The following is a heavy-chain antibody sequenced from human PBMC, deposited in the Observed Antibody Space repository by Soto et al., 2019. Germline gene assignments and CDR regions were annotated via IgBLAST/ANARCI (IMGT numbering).Heavy chain of an antibody. J-gene: IGHJ6*02. Sequence: QVQLVQSGAEVKKPGSSVKVSCKAPGGTFSTYAISWVRQAPGQGLEWMGGVIPIFGKPKYAQKFQGRVTITADESTSTGYMELRSLRSEDTAVYDCARSQCGSSSLDIYYYYYYGMDVWGQGTTVTVS. CDR2: VIPIFGKP. V-gene: IGHV1-69*01. D-gene: IGHD2-2*01. CDR3: ARSQCGSSSLDIYYYYYYGMDV. CDR1: GGTFSTYA.